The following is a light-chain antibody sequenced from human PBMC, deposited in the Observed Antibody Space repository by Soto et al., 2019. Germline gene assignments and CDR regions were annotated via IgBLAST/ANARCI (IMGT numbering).Light chain of an antibody. J-gene: IGLJ1*01. CDR3: AAWDDSLSGRGYV. Sequence: QAGLALPPSAAGAPGRGGPISCSGSSPHIASNYVYWYQPPPGTAPKLLIYRNNQRPSGVPDRFSGSKSGTSASLAISGLRSEDEADYYCAAWDDSLSGRGYVFRTGTKVTVL. CDR1: SPHIASNY. CDR2: RNN. V-gene: IGLV1-47*01.